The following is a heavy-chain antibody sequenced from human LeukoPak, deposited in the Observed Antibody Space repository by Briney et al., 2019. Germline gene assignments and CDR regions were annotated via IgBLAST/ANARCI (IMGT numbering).Heavy chain of an antibody. Sequence: ASVKVSCKASGYTFSSYGFSWVRQAPGQGLEWMGWINAYNGNTNYAQNLQGRVTMTTDTSTSTAYMELRSPRSDDTAVYYCARRQGTTLNFDYSGQGTLVTVSS. CDR2: INAYNGNT. J-gene: IGHJ4*02. CDR1: GYTFSSYG. D-gene: IGHD1-1*01. CDR3: ARRQGTTLNFDY. V-gene: IGHV1-18*01.